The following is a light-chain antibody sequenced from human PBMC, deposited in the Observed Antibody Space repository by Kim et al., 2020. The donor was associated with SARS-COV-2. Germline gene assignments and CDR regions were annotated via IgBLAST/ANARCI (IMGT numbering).Light chain of an antibody. V-gene: IGKV1-5*03. CDR3: HQYAGYCT. J-gene: IGKJ2*01. Sequence: DIQMTQSPSTLSASVGDRVTITCRASQSISSWLAWYQQKPGKAPKLLIYKASTLASGVPSRFSGSGSGTEFTLTISSLQPDDFATYHCHQYAGYCTFGQGTKLEI. CDR2: KAS. CDR1: QSISSW.